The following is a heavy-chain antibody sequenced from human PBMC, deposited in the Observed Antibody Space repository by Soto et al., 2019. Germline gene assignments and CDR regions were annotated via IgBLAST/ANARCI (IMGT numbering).Heavy chain of an antibody. D-gene: IGHD4-17*01. CDR1: GFTFSIYS. CDR2: ISSSSSTI. CDR3: ASRYGAPAEYFQH. Sequence: PGGSLRLSCAASGFTFSIYSMNWVRQAPGKGLEWVSYISSSSSTIYYADSVKGRFTISRDNAKNSLYLQMNSLRAEDTAVYYCASRYGAPAEYFQHWGQGTLVTVSS. J-gene: IGHJ1*01. V-gene: IGHV3-48*01.